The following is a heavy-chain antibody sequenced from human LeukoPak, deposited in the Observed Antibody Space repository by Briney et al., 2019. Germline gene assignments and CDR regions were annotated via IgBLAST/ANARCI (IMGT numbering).Heavy chain of an antibody. V-gene: IGHV4-59*01. J-gene: IGHJ4*02. CDR2: VIYTGST. Sequence: PSETLSLTCTVSGGSISSYYGSWIRQPPGKGLEWLAYVIYTGSTNYNPSLKRRVTISIDTSKNQFSLNLSSVSAADTAVYYCASTGEMYSSGWYFVFWGQGTLVTVSS. CDR3: ASTGEMYSSGWYFVF. D-gene: IGHD6-19*01. CDR1: GGSISSYY.